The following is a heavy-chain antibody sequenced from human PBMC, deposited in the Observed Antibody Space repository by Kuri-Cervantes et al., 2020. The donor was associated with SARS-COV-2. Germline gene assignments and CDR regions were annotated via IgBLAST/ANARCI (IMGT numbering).Heavy chain of an antibody. Sequence: GESLKISCAASGFTFSSYSMNWVRQAPGKGLEWVSYISSSSSTIYYADSVKGRFTISRDNAKNSLYLQMNSLRAEDTAVYYCARDTYCSSTSCYRGGMDVWGQGTTVTVSS. CDR2: ISSSSSTI. D-gene: IGHD2-2*02. V-gene: IGHV3-48*01. CDR3: ARDTYCSSTSCYRGGMDV. J-gene: IGHJ6*02. CDR1: GFTFSSYS.